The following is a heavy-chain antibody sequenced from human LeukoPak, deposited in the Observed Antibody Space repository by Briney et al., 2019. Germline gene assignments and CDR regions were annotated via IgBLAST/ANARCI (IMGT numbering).Heavy chain of an antibody. V-gene: IGHV4-34*01. CDR1: GGSFSGYY. J-gene: IGHJ4*02. CDR2: INHSGST. Sequence: PSETLSLTCAVYGGSFSGYYWSWIRQPPGKGLEWIGEINHSGSTNYNPSLKSRATISVDTSKNQFSLKLSSVTAADTAVYYCARGPPPDFDCWGQGTLVTVSS. CDR3: ARGPPPDFDC.